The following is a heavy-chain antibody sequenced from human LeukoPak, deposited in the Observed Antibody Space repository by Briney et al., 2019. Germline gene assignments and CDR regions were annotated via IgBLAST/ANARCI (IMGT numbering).Heavy chain of an antibody. J-gene: IGHJ4*02. CDR1: GFTFSSYA. D-gene: IGHD3-3*01. CDR3: AMTFWSGYYSFDD. Sequence: GGSLRLSCAASGFTFSSYAMSWVRQAPGKGLEWVSFIRGSGKIIYYADSVKGRFTISRDNSKNTLYLQIDSLRADDTCVYECAMTFWSGYYSFDDRGERTPVTVSS. V-gene: IGHV3-23*01. CDR2: IRGSGKII.